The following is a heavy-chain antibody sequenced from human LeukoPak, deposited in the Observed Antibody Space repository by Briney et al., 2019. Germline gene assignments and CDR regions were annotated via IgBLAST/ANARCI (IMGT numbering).Heavy chain of an antibody. Sequence: PSETLSLTCTVSGGTISSYYWSWIRQPPGKGLEWIGYIYYSGSTNYSPSLKSRVTISVDTSKNQFSLKLSSVTAADTAVYYCARGYYDSSGYYFDAFDIWGQGTMVTVSS. D-gene: IGHD3-22*01. CDR1: GGTISSYY. CDR3: ARGYYDSSGYYFDAFDI. CDR2: IYYSGST. J-gene: IGHJ3*02. V-gene: IGHV4-59*08.